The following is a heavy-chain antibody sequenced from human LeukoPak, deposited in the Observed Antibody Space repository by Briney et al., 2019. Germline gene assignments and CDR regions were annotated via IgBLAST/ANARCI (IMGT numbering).Heavy chain of an antibody. V-gene: IGHV4-59*08. Sequence: PSETLSLTCTVSGGSISSYYWSWIRQPPGKGLEWIGYIYYTGSTNYNPSLKSRVTMFVDMSKNQFSLRLSSVTATDTAVYYCARHRAYSSSSPFDYWGQGTLVTVSS. D-gene: IGHD6-6*01. CDR3: ARHRAYSSSSPFDY. J-gene: IGHJ4*02. CDR2: IYYTGST. CDR1: GGSISSYY.